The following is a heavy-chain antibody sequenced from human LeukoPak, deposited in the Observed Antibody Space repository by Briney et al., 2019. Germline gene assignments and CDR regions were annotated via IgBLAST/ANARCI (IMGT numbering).Heavy chain of an antibody. V-gene: IGHV4-59*01. CDR2: IYYSGST. D-gene: IGHD3-10*01. CDR3: ARGRDGGSASYRRPFEY. CDR1: GGSISSYY. Sequence: SETLSLTCTVSGGSISSYYWSWIRQPPGKGLEWIGFIYYSGSTNYNPSLKSRVTISVDTSKNQFSLKLSSVTAADTAVYYCARGRDGGSASYRRPFEYWGQGTLVTVSS. J-gene: IGHJ4*02.